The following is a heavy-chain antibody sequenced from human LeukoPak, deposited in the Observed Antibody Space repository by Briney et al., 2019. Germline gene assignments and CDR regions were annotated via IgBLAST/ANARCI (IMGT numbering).Heavy chain of an antibody. V-gene: IGHV3-21*01. D-gene: IGHD3-22*01. J-gene: IGHJ4*02. CDR3: ARDYYYDSRAFDY. CDR2: ISSSSSYI. CDR1: GFTFSSYS. Sequence: GGSLRLSXAASGFTFSSYSMNWVRQAPGKGLEWVSSISSSSSYIYYADSVKGQFTISRDNAKNSLYLQMNSLRAEGTAVYYCARDYYYDSRAFDYWGQGTLVTVSS.